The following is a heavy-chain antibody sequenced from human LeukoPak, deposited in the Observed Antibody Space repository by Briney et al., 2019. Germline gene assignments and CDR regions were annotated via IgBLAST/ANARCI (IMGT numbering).Heavy chain of an antibody. Sequence: SVKVSCKASRGTFTSYAISWVRQAPGQGLEWMGGIIPIFGTANYAQKFQGRVTITADESTSTAYMELSSLRSEDTAVYYCARGSRLEWLALFDYWGQGTLVTVSS. CDR2: IIPIFGTA. J-gene: IGHJ4*02. CDR1: RGTFTSYA. V-gene: IGHV1-69*01. D-gene: IGHD6-19*01. CDR3: ARGSRLEWLALFDY.